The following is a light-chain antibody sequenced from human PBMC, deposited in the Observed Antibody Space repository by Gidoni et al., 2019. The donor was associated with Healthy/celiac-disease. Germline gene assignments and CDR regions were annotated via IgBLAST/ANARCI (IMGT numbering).Light chain of an antibody. Sequence: IALTQSPGTLSLSPGERATLSCRASQSVSSSYLAWYQQKPGQAPRLLIYGASSRATGIPDRFSGSGSGTDFTLTISRLEPEDFAVYYCQQYGSSPRTFXQXTKVEIK. CDR3: QQYGSSPRT. CDR2: GAS. CDR1: QSVSSSY. J-gene: IGKJ1*01. V-gene: IGKV3-20*01.